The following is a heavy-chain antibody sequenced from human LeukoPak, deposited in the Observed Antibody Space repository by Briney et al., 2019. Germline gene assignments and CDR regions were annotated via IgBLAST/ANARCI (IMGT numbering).Heavy chain of an antibody. CDR1: GYIFTGYY. CDR2: INPNSGGT. D-gene: IGHD1-7*01. CDR3: ARAGAITGTPVDY. J-gene: IGHJ4*02. Sequence: GASVKVSCKASGYIFTGYYMHWVRQAPGQGLEWMGWINPNSGGTNYAQKFQGRVTMTRDTSISTAYMELSRLRSDDTAVYYCARAGAITGTPVDYWGQGTLVTVSS. V-gene: IGHV1-2*02.